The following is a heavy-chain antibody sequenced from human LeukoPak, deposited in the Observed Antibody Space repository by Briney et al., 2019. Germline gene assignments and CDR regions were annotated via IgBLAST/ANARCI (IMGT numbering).Heavy chain of an antibody. CDR1: GGTFSSYA. CDR2: IIPIFGIA. J-gene: IGHJ5*02. D-gene: IGHD3-10*01. V-gene: IGHV1-69*04. CDR3: AFCRYYYGSGSYYNWFDP. Sequence: ASVKVSCKASGGTFSSYAISWVRQAPGQGLEWMGRIIPIFGIANYAQKFQGRVTITADKSTSTAYMELSSLRSEDTAVYYCAFCRYYYGSGSYYNWFDPWGQGTLVTVSS.